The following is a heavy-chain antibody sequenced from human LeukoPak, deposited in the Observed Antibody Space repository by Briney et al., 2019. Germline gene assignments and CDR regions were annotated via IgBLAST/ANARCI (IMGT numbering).Heavy chain of an antibody. CDR1: GFTFSSYD. Sequence: RGSLRLSCRASGFTFSSYDMHWVRQAPGKGLEWVTVITNDGSNKYYADYVKGRFTISRDTSKNTLYLQMNSLRAEDTAVYYCEGHQMFGGLLIRLLLWGRSPLVTVSS. V-gene: IGHV3-30*04. CDR2: ITNDGSNK. D-gene: IGHD3-10*02. J-gene: IGHJ1*01. CDR3: EGHQMFGGLLIRLLL.